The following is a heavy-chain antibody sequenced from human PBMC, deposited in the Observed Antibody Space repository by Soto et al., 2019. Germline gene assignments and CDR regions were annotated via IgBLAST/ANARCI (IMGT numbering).Heavy chain of an antibody. Sequence: GGSLRLSCAASGFTVSSNYMSWVRQAPGKGLEWVSVIYSGGSTYYADSVKGRFTISRDNSKNTLYLQMNSLRAEDTAVYYCARHAGSKRGYYYGMDVWGQGTTVTVSS. CDR1: GFTVSSNY. CDR2: IYSGGST. D-gene: IGHD4-4*01. V-gene: IGHV3-53*01. J-gene: IGHJ6*02. CDR3: ARHAGSKRGYYYGMDV.